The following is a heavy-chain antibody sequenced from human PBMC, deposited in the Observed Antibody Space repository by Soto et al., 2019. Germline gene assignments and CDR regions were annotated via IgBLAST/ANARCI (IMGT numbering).Heavy chain of an antibody. CDR2: IYHSGST. Sequence: QLQLQESGSGLVKPSQTLSLTCAVSGGSISSGGYSWSWIRQPPGKGLEWIGYIYHSGSTYYNPSVTSRITISVDRSKYQVPLRLSCVTAADTAVYYCARGGCGGDCYYFGYWGEGTLVIVSS. D-gene: IGHD2-21*02. V-gene: IGHV4-30-2*01. CDR1: GGSISSGGYS. CDR3: ARGGCGGDCYYFGY. J-gene: IGHJ4*02.